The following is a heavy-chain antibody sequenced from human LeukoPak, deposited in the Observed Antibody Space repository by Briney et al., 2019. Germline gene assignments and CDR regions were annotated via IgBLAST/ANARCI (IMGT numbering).Heavy chain of an antibody. CDR3: ARAPRYYGSGSRGGAFDI. CDR1: GFTFSSYE. D-gene: IGHD3-10*01. J-gene: IGHJ3*02. CDR2: ISSSGSTI. Sequence: PGGSLRLSCAASGFTFSSYEMNWVRQAPGKGLEWVSYISSSGSTIYYADSVKGRFTISRDNAKNSLYLQMNSLRAEDTAVYYCARAPRYYGSGSRGGAFDIWGQGTMVTVSS. V-gene: IGHV3-48*03.